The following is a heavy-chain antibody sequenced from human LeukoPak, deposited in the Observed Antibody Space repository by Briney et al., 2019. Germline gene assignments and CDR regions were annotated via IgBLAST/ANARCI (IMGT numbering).Heavy chain of an antibody. CDR3: ARDTAVAGTAIFGY. V-gene: IGHV3-66*01. CDR1: GFTFSSYG. J-gene: IGHJ4*02. CDR2: IYSGGST. D-gene: IGHD6-19*01. Sequence: PGGSLRLSCAASGFTFSSYGMSWVRQAPGKGLEWVSVIYSGGSTYYADSVKGRFTISRDNSKNTLYLQMNSLRAEDTAVYYCARDTAVAGTAIFGYWGQGTLVTVSS.